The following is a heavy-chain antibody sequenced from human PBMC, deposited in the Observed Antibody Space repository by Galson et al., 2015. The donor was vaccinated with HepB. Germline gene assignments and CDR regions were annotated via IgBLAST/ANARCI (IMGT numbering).Heavy chain of an antibody. CDR1: GFTFGDYA. V-gene: IGHV3-49*03. J-gene: IGHJ4*02. CDR3: AREAAGLGGYFDY. D-gene: IGHD6-13*01. Sequence: SLRLSCASSGFTFGDYAVNWFRQAPGKGLEWIGFIRRNTYGATTEYAASLKGRFSISRDDSKNIAHLQMNSLQIEDTAVYFCAREAAGLGGYFDYWGRGTLVTVSS. CDR2: IRRNTYGATT.